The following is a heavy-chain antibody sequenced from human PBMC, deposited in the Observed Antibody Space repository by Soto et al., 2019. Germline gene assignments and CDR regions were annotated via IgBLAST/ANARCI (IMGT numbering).Heavy chain of an antibody. D-gene: IGHD1-1*01. CDR2: IYSSGTT. CDR3: ARPSTWRYY. J-gene: IGHJ4*02. CDR1: GGSLSGSDYY. V-gene: IGHV4-39*01. Sequence: QLQLQESGPGLVKPSETLSLTCTVSGGSLSGSDYYWGWIRQPPGKGLEWIGSIYSSGTTDYNPSLKSRVTISVDTSKSQLSLKLTSVTAANTAVYYCARPSTWRYYWGRGTLVTVSS.